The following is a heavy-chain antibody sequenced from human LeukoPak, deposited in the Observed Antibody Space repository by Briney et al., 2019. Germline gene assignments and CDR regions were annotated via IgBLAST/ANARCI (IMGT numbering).Heavy chain of an antibody. J-gene: IGHJ6*02. Sequence: GASVKVSCKASGYTFTGYYMHWVRQAPGQGLEWMGWINPNSGGTNYALKFQGRVTMTRDTSISTAYMELSRLRSDDTAVYYCARYSHGSAASGCVWGQGSTVTVSS. CDR3: ARYSHGSAASGCV. D-gene: IGHD5-18*01. CDR2: INPNSGGT. V-gene: IGHV1-2*02. CDR1: GYTFTGYY.